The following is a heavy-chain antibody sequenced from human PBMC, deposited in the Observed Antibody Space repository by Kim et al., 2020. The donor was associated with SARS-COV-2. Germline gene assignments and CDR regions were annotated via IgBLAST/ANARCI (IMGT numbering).Heavy chain of an antibody. CDR2: IYYSGST. CDR1: GGSVSSGSYY. V-gene: IGHV4-61*01. CDR3: ARVTGLRFLEWLPSPFFAS. Sequence: SQTLSLTCTVSGGSVSSGSYYWSWIRQPPGKGLEWIGYIYYSGSTNYNPSLKSRVTISVDTSKNQFSLKLSSVTAADTAVYYCARVTGLRFLEWLPSPFFASWGQGPLVTVSS. J-gene: IGHJ4*02. D-gene: IGHD3-3*01.